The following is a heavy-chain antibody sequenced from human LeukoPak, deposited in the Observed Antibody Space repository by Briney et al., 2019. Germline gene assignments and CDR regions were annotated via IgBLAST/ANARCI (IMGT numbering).Heavy chain of an antibody. V-gene: IGHV3-30*04. CDR2: ISYDGSKK. Sequence: GGSLRLSCAASGFTFSSYAMHWVRQAPGKGLEWVTIISYDGSKKYYADYVKGRFTISRDNAKNSLYLQMNSLRVEDTAVYYCAKLAKYFYGSETYYFFEHWGQGTPVTASS. CDR3: AKLAKYFYGSETYYFFEH. J-gene: IGHJ4*02. D-gene: IGHD3-10*01. CDR1: GFTFSSYA.